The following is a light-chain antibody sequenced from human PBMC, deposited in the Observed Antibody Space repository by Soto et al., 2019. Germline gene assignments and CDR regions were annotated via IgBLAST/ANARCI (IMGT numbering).Light chain of an antibody. J-gene: IGLJ1*01. Sequence: QSALTQPASVSGSPGQSITVSCTGTTSDVGGYNFVSWYQHHPGKAPKLMIYDVSNRPSGVSDRFSGSKSGNTASLTISGLQAEDEADYYCSSYTSTSTYVFGTGTKVTFL. V-gene: IGLV2-14*03. CDR1: TSDVGGYNF. CDR3: SSYTSTSTYV. CDR2: DVS.